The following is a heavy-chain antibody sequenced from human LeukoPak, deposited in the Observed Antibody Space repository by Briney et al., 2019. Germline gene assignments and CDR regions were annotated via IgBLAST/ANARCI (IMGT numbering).Heavy chain of an antibody. CDR2: IYHSGST. CDR1: GGSISGGGYS. J-gene: IGHJ2*01. CDR3: ARTTDLGYFDL. Sequence: PSETLSLTCAVSGGSISGGGYSWSWIRQPPGKGLEWIGYIYHSGSTYYNPSLKSRVTISVDRSKNQFSLKLSSVTAADTAVYYCARTTDLGYFDLWGRGTLVTVSS. V-gene: IGHV4-30-2*01. D-gene: IGHD4-17*01.